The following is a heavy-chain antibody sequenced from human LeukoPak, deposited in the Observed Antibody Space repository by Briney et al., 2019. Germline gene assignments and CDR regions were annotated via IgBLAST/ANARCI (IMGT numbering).Heavy chain of an antibody. V-gene: IGHV3-23*01. D-gene: IGHD2-8*02. CDR2: ISGSSGST. Sequence: VGTLRRSRAASRFTPTTYGMSSVPQAPGNGLKCVSAISGSSGSTYHTDTPTGRFTISRDNSKNTLYLQMSSLRAEDTAVYSCANGGVTYYYYMDVWGKGTTVTVSS. CDR3: ANGGVTYYYYMDV. J-gene: IGHJ6*03. CDR1: RFTPTTYG.